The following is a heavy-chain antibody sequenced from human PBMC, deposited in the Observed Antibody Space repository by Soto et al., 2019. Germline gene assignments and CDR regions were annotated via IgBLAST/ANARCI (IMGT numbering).Heavy chain of an antibody. Sequence: SETLSLTCAVSGGSLSSSNWWSWVRQPPGKGLEWIGEIYHSGSTNYNPSLKSRVTISVDKSKNQFSLKLSSVTAADTAVYYCARAKFVVALPNAFDIWGQGTMVTVSS. CDR1: GGSLSSSNW. CDR3: ARAKFVVALPNAFDI. V-gene: IGHV4-4*02. D-gene: IGHD2-15*01. CDR2: IYHSGST. J-gene: IGHJ3*02.